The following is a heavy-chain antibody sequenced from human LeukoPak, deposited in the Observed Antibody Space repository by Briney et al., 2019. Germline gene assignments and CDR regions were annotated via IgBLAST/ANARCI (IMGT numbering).Heavy chain of an antibody. J-gene: IGHJ4*02. CDR3: AAGTGMVVDY. V-gene: IGHV4-59*08. CDR2: IYYRGST. D-gene: IGHD6-13*01. Sequence: SETLSLTCTVSGGSISSYYWSWIRQPPGKGLEWIGYIYYRGSTNYNPSLKSRVTISVDTSKNQFSLKLSSVTAADTAVYYCAAGTGMVVDYWGQGALVTVSS. CDR1: GGSISSYY.